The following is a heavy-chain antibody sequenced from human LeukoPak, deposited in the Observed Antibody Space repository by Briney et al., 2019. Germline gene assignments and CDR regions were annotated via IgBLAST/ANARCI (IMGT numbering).Heavy chain of an antibody. Sequence: SETLSLTCTVSGGSLSKYYGSWIRQPAGKGLERIGRIYNTGGTNYNPSLKSRVTMSVDTSKNQFSLKLSSVAAVDTAVYYCGRVNYYYYRDVWGKGTTVTIS. CDR3: GRVNYYYYRDV. CDR2: IYNTGGT. CDR1: GGSLSKYY. J-gene: IGHJ6*03. V-gene: IGHV4-4*07.